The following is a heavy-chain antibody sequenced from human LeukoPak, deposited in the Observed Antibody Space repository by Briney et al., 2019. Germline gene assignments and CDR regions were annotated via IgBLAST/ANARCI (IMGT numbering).Heavy chain of an antibody. CDR3: ARGGYCGGDCYFYY. J-gene: IGHJ4*02. V-gene: IGHV4-61*02. CDR1: GGSISSGSYY. D-gene: IGHD2-21*02. Sequence: ASETLSLTCTVSGGSISSGSYYWSWIRQPAGDGLEWIGRIYTSGSTNYNPSLKSRVTISVDTSKNQFSLKLSSVTAADTAVYYCARGGYCGGDCYFYYWGQGTLVTVSS. CDR2: IYTSGST.